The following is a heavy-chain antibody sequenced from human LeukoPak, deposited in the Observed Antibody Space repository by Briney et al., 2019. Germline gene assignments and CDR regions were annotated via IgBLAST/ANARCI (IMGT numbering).Heavy chain of an antibody. D-gene: IGHD1-26*01. CDR3: VKDHRDSGNYYYYYGMDV. CDR1: GLNFNTYD. V-gene: IGHV3-23*01. J-gene: IGHJ6*02. CDR2: FGTRHTHI. Sequence: PGGSLRLSCVGSGLNFNTYDLTWVRQAPGKGLEWVALFGTRHTHIFYADSVEGRFAISRDNSKNTLYLQMDSLRAEDTAVYACVKDHRDSGNYYYYYGMDVWGQGTTVAVSS.